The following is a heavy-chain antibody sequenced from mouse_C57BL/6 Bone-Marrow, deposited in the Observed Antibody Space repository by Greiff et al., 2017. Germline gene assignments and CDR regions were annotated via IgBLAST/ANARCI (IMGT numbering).Heavy chain of an antibody. CDR3: ARRLMSPCFGC. V-gene: IGHV1-61*01. Sequence: QVQLKQSGAELVRPGSSVKLSCKASGYTFTSYWMDWVKLRPGQGLEWIGNIYPSDSETHYNQKFKDKATLTVDKSSSPAYMQLSSLTSEDSAVYYYARRLMSPCFGCWGQGTLVTVSA. J-gene: IGHJ3*01. CDR1: GYTFTSYW. D-gene: IGHD2-4*01. CDR2: IYPSDSET.